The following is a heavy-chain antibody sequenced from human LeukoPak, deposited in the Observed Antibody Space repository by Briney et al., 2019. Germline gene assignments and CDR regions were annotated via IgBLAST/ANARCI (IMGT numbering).Heavy chain of an antibody. CDR3: ARYSSTSNYYYGMDV. CDR2: IWYDGSSE. J-gene: IGHJ6*02. CDR1: GFAFTSYG. D-gene: IGHD6-19*01. V-gene: IGHV3-33*01. Sequence: PGRFLRLSCAASGFAFTSYGMHWVRQAPGKGLEWVAVIWYDGSSEYYADSVKGRFTISRDNSINTLYLQMNSLGVGDTAVYYCARYSSTSNYYYGMDVWGQGTTVTVSS.